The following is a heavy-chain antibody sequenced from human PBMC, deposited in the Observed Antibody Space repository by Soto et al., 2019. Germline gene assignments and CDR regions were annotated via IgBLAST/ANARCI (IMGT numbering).Heavy chain of an antibody. V-gene: IGHV4-59*01. Sequence: SETLSLTCTVSGGSISSYYWSWIRQPPGKGLEWIGYIYYSGSTNYNPSLKSRVTISVDTSKNQFSLKLSSVTAADTAVYYCAREHNWNNWFDPWGQGALVTVSS. D-gene: IGHD1-20*01. J-gene: IGHJ5*02. CDR1: GGSISSYY. CDR2: IYYSGST. CDR3: AREHNWNNWFDP.